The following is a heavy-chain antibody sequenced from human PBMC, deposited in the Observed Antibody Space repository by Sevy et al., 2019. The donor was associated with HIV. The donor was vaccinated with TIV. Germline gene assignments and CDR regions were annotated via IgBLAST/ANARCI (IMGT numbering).Heavy chain of an antibody. CDR1: GGSISSSSYY. CDR3: AGYRGIVGATTSPFDI. Sequence: SETLSLTCTVSGGSISSSSYYWGWIRQPPGKGLEWIGSIYCSGSTYYNPSLKGRVTISVDTAKNQFSLKLSSVTAADTVVDYCAGYRGIVGATTSPFDIWGQGTMVTVSS. J-gene: IGHJ3*02. D-gene: IGHD1-26*01. CDR2: IYCSGST. V-gene: IGHV4-39*01.